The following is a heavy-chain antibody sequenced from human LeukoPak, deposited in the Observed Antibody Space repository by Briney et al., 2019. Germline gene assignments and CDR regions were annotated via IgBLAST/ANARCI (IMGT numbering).Heavy chain of an antibody. CDR2: ISDDGSKE. Sequence: PGGSLRLSCAASGFTFGSYAMHWVRQAPGKGLEWVAIISDDGSKEYYADSVKGRFTISRDNSKNTLNLQMNILRAEDTAVYYCARDRPVGYSSGSSNWFDPWGQGTLVTVSS. D-gene: IGHD3-10*01. J-gene: IGHJ5*02. CDR3: ARDRPVGYSSGSSNWFDP. V-gene: IGHV3-30-3*01. CDR1: GFTFGSYA.